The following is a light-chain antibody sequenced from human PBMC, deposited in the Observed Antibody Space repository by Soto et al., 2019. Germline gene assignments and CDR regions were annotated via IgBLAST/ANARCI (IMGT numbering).Light chain of an antibody. J-gene: IGLJ2*01. CDR1: SRHSSYG. V-gene: IGLV4-69*01. Sequence: QSVLTQSPSASASLGASVKLTCTLSSRHSSYGIAWHQQQTEKGPRYLMKLNSDGSHNKGDGIPDRFSGSSSGAERYLSISSLHSEDETDYCCQTWGTGTVFGGGTKLTVL. CDR2: LNSDGSH. CDR3: QTWGTGTV.